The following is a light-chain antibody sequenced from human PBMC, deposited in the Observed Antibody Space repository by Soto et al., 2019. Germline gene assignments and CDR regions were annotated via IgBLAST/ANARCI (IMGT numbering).Light chain of an antibody. V-gene: IGKV1-17*01. J-gene: IGKJ4*01. CDR1: QGIRND. Sequence: IQMTQSPSSLSASVGDRCTITCRASQGIRNDLGWYQQKRGKATKCLIYAVSKLQSGVPSRCSGSGSATYSTLTISSLEPEDFAVYYCQQRSNWLTFGGGTKVDIK. CDR3: QQRSNWLT. CDR2: AVS.